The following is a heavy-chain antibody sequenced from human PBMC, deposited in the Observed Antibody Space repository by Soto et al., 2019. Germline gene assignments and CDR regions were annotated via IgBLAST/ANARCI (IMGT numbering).Heavy chain of an antibody. Sequence: EVQLLESGGGLVQPGGSLRLSCAASGFTFSSFAMSWVRQAPGKGLEWVSVINSRAGTTYYADSVKGRFTISRDNSKNTLYFQMNCLTAKDAAVYYCAKDRSSTSCYAFDYWGRGTMVTVSS. J-gene: IGHJ4*02. CDR2: INSRAGTT. CDR1: GFTFSSFA. V-gene: IGHV3-23*01. CDR3: AKDRSSTSCYAFDY. D-gene: IGHD2-2*01.